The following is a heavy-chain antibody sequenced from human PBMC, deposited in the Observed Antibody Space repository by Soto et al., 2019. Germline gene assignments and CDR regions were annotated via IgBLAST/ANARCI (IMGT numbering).Heavy chain of an antibody. CDR1: GFTFSSYA. CDR2: ISGSGGST. V-gene: IGHV3-23*01. J-gene: IGHJ4*02. D-gene: IGHD3-10*01. Sequence: EVQLLESGGGLVQPGGSLRLSCAASGFTFSSYAMSWVRQAPGKGLEWVSAISGSGGSTYYADSVKARFTISRDNSKNTLYQQMNSLRAEDTAVYYCAKDRVRGVITSDYWGQGTLVTVSS. CDR3: AKDRVRGVITSDY.